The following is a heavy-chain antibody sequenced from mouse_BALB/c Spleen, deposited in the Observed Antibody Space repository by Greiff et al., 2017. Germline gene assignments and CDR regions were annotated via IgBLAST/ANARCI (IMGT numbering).Heavy chain of an antibody. D-gene: IGHD2-10*01. V-gene: IGHV5-4*02. CDR2: ISDGGSYT. CDR3: ASSYYGRNYAMDY. CDR1: GFTFSDYY. J-gene: IGHJ4*01. Sequence: VQLKESGGGLVKPGGSLKLSCAASGFTFSDYYMYWVRQTPEKRLEWVATISDGGSYTYYPDSVKGRFTISRDNAKNNLYLQMSSLKSEDTAMYYCASSYYGRNYAMDYWGQGTSVTVSS.